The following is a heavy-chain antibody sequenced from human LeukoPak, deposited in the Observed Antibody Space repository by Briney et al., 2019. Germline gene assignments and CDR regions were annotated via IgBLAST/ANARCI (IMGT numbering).Heavy chain of an antibody. CDR1: GFTFSSYS. CDR2: ISSSSSYI. J-gene: IGHJ3*02. CDR3: ARDFRGSSWLIGAFDI. D-gene: IGHD6-13*01. Sequence: PGGSLRLSCAASGFTFSSYSMNWVRQAPGKGLEWVSSISSSSSYIYYADSVKGRFTISRDNAKNSLYLQMNSLRAEDTAVYYCARDFRGSSWLIGAFDIWGQGTMVTVSS. V-gene: IGHV3-21*01.